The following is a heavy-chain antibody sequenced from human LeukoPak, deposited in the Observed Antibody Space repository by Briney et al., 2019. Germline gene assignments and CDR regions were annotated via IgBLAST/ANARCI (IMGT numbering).Heavy chain of an antibody. D-gene: IGHD2-2*01. J-gene: IGHJ4*02. V-gene: IGHV5-51*01. Sequence: LGESLKISCKGSGYSFTNYWIAWVRQMPGKGLEWMGIIYPGDSDTRYSPSFQGQVTISADKSISTAYLQWSSLKASDTAMYYCARAQGYCSSSSSRICAFDYWGQGALVTVSS. CDR3: ARAQGYCSSSSSRICAFDY. CDR1: GYSFTNYW. CDR2: IYPGDSDT.